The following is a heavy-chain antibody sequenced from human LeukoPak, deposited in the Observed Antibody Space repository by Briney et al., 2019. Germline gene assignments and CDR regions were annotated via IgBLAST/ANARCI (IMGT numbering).Heavy chain of an antibody. CDR3: ARGEWEPPTYYFDN. Sequence: PGGSLRLSCAASGFTFSTYTMNWIRQAPGKGLEWVSYISSSGSTIYYADSVKGRFTISRDNAKNSLYLQMNSLRAEDTAVYYCARGEWEPPTYYFDNWGQGTLVTVSS. J-gene: IGHJ4*02. CDR2: ISSSGSTI. CDR1: GFTFSTYT. V-gene: IGHV3-48*04. D-gene: IGHD1-26*01.